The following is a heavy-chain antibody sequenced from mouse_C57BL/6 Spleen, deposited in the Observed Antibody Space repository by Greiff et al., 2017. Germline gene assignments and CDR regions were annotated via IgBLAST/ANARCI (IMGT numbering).Heavy chain of an antibody. CDR1: GYTFTSYW. J-gene: IGHJ2*01. CDR2: IHPNSGST. CDR3: AREDGYYALDW. V-gene: IGHV1-64*01. D-gene: IGHD2-3*01. Sequence: QVQLQQPGAELVKPGASVKLSCKASGYTFTSYWMHWVKQRPGQGLEWIGMIHPNSGSTNYNEKFKSKATLTVDKSSSTAYMQLSSLTSEDSAVYYCAREDGYYALDWWGQGTTLTVSS.